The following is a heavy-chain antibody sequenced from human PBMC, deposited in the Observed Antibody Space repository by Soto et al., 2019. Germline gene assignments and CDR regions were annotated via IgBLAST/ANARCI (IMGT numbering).Heavy chain of an antibody. J-gene: IGHJ4*02. Sequence: PSETLSLTCTVSGGSISSDGYYWNWIRQHPGKGLEWIGYIYYSGSTYYNPSLKSRVTISVDTSKNQFSLKLSSVTAADTAVYYCARLLWFGKPYYFDYWGQGTLVTVSS. D-gene: IGHD3-10*01. CDR3: ARLLWFGKPYYFDY. V-gene: IGHV4-31*03. CDR1: GGSISSDGYY. CDR2: IYYSGST.